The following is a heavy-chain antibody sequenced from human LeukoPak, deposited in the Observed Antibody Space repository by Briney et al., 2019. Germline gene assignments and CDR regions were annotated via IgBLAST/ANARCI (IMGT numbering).Heavy chain of an antibody. V-gene: IGHV3-30*03. J-gene: IGHJ3*02. Sequence: PGRSLRLSCAATGLTLNNFGMNWVRQAPGKGLEWVAIISYDGSDKYYADSVKGRFTISRDISNNTVYLQMNSLRAGDTAVYFCARDRVGCGDYSGAFDTWGQGTMVTVSS. CDR2: ISYDGSDK. CDR1: GLTLNNFG. D-gene: IGHD4-17*01. CDR3: ARDRVGCGDYSGAFDT.